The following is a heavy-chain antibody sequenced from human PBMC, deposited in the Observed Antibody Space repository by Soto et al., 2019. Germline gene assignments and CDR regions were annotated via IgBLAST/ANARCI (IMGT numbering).Heavy chain of an antibody. V-gene: IGHV2-5*02. CDR1: GFSLTTSGVG. Sequence: QITLKESGPALVKPTQTLTLTCTFSGFSLTTSGVGVGWIRQPPGKALEWLALIYWDDDKRYCPSLRSRLTITKDTSRNQVVLTMTNMDPVDTATYFCAHRLSLCSVWNYGRFDYWGQGTLVTVSS. D-gene: IGHD1-7*01. CDR3: AHRLSLCSVWNYGRFDY. J-gene: IGHJ4*02. CDR2: IYWDDDK.